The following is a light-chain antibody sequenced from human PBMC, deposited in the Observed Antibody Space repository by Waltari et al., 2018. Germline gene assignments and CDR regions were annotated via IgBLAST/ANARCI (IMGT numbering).Light chain of an antibody. J-gene: IGKJ3*01. CDR2: GTS. CDR3: QQDFNLPFT. Sequence: EIVMTQSPTTVSLSPGDGATLSCRASQGVSGGDLSWYQQKPGQAPRLLIYGTSTRATGVPARFSGSGSGTDFTLTISNLQPDDFAVYYCQQDFNLPFTFGPGTKVEIK. CDR1: QGVSGGD. V-gene: IGKV3D-7*01.